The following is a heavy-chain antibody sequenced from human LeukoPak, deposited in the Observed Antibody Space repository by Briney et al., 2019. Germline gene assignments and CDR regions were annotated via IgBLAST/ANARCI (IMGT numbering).Heavy chain of an antibody. CDR2: IHYSGSA. J-gene: IGHJ4*02. CDR1: GGSVSSGSYY. Sequence: PSETLSLTCTVSGGSVSSGSYYWSWIRQPPGRGLEWIAYIHYSGSAAHNPSLKSRVTISRDMSTNQFSLKMTSVTAADTAVYFCARDMGAPDYGSHSVDYWGQGTLVTVSS. V-gene: IGHV4-61*01. CDR3: ARDMGAPDYGSHSVDY. D-gene: IGHD4-17*01.